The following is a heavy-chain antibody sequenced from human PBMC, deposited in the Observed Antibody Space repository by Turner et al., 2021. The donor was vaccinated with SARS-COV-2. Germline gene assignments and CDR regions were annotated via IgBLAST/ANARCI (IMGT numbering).Heavy chain of an antibody. CDR3: ARQSPYYYDSSDYYSGAFDI. D-gene: IGHD3-22*01. V-gene: IGHV4-39*01. CDR1: GGSITSSSYY. J-gene: IGHJ3*02. Sequence: QLQLQESGPGLVKPSEMLSLTCPVSGGSITSSSYYWGWIRQPPGKGLEWIGSIYYSGSTYYNPSLKSRVTISVDTSKNQFSLKLSSVTAADTAVYYCARQSPYYYDSSDYYSGAFDIWGQGTMVTVSS. CDR2: IYYSGST.